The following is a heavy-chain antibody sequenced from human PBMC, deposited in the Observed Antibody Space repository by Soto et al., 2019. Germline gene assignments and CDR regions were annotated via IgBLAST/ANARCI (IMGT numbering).Heavy chain of an antibody. D-gene: IGHD3-10*01. CDR3: ARGRQTYYYGSGTPNFDY. CDR1: GGSFSGYY. CDR2: INHSGST. J-gene: IGHJ4*02. Sequence: SETLSLTCAVYGGSFSGYYWSWIRQPPGKGLEWIGEINHSGSTNYNPSLKSRVTISVDTSKNQFSLKLSSVTAADTAVYYCARGRQTYYYGSGTPNFDYWGQGTLVTLSS. V-gene: IGHV4-34*01.